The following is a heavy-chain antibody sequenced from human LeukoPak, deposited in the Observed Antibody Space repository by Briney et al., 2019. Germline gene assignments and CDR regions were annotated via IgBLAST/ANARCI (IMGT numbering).Heavy chain of an antibody. D-gene: IGHD6-13*01. J-gene: IGHJ4*02. CDR1: GFNFGGYT. CDR3: AKDYRSWFLDY. V-gene: IGHV3-48*01. CDR2: IRDWGEVI. Sequence: RGSLRLSCVTSGFNFGGYTMNWVRQAPGKGLEWVARIRDWGEVIQYADSVKGRFTISRDDSKNTLYLQMNSLRAEDTAVYYCAKDYRSWFLDYWGQGTLVTVSS.